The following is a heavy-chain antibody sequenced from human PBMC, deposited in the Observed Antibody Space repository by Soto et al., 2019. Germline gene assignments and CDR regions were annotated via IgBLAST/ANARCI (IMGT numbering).Heavy chain of an antibody. CDR1: GFTFSSYG. CDR3: AKSGQRITIFGVVQYYYYYYMDV. J-gene: IGHJ6*03. CDR2: ISYDGSNK. V-gene: IGHV3-30*18. Sequence: QVQLVESGGGVVQPGRSLRLSCAASGFTFSSYGTHWVRQAPGKGLEWVAVISYDGSNKYYADSVKGRFTISRDNSKNTLYLQMNSLRAEDTAVYYCAKSGQRITIFGVVQYYYYYYMDVWGKGTTVTVSS. D-gene: IGHD3-3*01.